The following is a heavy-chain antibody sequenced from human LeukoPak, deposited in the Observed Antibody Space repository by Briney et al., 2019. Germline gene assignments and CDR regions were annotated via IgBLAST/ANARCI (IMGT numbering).Heavy chain of an antibody. Sequence: ASVKVSCKASGYTFTTYYMHWVRQAPGQGLEWMGIINPSGGSTTYPQKFQGRVTMTRDTSTSTVYMELSSLRSEDTAVYYCARALCSSCYFDYWGPGTLVTVSS. V-gene: IGHV1-46*03. J-gene: IGHJ4*02. D-gene: IGHD2-2*01. CDR1: GYTFTTYY. CDR2: INPSGGST. CDR3: ARALCSSCYFDY.